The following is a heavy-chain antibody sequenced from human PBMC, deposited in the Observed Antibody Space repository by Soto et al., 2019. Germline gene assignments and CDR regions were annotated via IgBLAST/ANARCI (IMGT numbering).Heavy chain of an antibody. V-gene: IGHV1-69*06. CDR2: IIPIFGTA. J-gene: IGHJ2*01. D-gene: IGHD3-10*01. CDR1: GGTFSSYA. Sequence: QVQLVQSGAEVKKPGSSVKVSCKASGGTFSSYAISWVRQAPGQGLEWRGGIIPIFGTANYAQKFQGRVTITADKSTSTAYMELSSLRSEYTAGYYCALGFDVVRAVIIAHWYFDLWGRGTLFTVSS. CDR3: ALGFDVVRAVIIAHWYFDL.